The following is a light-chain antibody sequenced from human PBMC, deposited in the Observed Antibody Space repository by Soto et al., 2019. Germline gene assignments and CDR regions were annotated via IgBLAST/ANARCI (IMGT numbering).Light chain of an antibody. J-gene: IGKJ2*01. CDR2: GVF. V-gene: IGKV3-20*01. Sequence: ETVLTQSPGTVSLSPGERTTVSCTTSQTVNSDYLAWYQQKPGQAPRLLIYGVFNRATGIPDRFSGSGSGTYFNLTISGPVPEDSAVYYCQYYDGSPRTFGQGTNLEI. CDR3: QYYDGSPRT. CDR1: QTVNSDY.